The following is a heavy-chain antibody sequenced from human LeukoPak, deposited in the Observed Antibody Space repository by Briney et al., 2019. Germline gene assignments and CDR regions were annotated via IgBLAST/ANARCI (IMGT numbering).Heavy chain of an antibody. D-gene: IGHD6-6*01. J-gene: IGHJ6*02. CDR1: GYTFTGYY. CDR3: ARGGRSSYYYYGMDV. V-gene: IGHV1-2*06. CDR2: ISPNSGGT. Sequence: ASVKVSCKASGYTFTGYYMHWVRQAPGQGLEWMGRISPNSGGTNYAQKSQGRVTMTRDTSISTAYMELSRLRSDDTAVYYCARGGRSSYYYYGMDVWGQGTTVTVSS.